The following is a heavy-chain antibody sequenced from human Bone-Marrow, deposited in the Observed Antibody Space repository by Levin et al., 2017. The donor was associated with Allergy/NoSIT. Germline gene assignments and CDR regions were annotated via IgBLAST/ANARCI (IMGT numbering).Heavy chain of an antibody. D-gene: IGHD1-26*01. J-gene: IGHJ6*02. CDR1: GFTFSTYG. Sequence: GESLKISCAASGFTFSTYGMHWVRQAPGKGLEWVAIIWSDGSNEHYADSVKGRFTISRDNSKNTLYLQMNGPRVEDTAVYYCARDRDYSGSGGGMDVWGQGTTVIVS. CDR2: IWSDGSNE. V-gene: IGHV3-33*01. CDR3: ARDRDYSGSGGGMDV.